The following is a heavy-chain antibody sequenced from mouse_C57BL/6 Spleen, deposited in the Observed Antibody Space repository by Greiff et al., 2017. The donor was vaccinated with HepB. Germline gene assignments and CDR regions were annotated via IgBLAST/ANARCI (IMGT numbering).Heavy chain of an antibody. CDR3: ARRGTTGAMDY. CDR2: ISNGGGST. Sequence: EVNVVESGGGLVQPGGSLKLSCAASGFTFSDYYMYWVRQTPEKRLEWVAYISNGGGSTYYPDTVKGRFTISRDNAKNTLYLQMSRLKSEDTAMYYCARRGTTGAMDYWGQGTSVTVSS. D-gene: IGHD1-1*01. V-gene: IGHV5-12*01. J-gene: IGHJ4*01. CDR1: GFTFSDYY.